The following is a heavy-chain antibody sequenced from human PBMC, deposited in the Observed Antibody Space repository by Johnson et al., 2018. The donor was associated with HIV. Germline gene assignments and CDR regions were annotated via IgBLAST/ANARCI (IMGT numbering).Heavy chain of an antibody. D-gene: IGHD3-3*01. CDR2: IKQDGSEK. CDR3: AKDGLWMAFDI. J-gene: IGHJ3*02. V-gene: IGHV3-7*05. Sequence: VQLVESGGGLVQPGGSLRLSCAASGFTFSSYWMSWVRQAPGQGLEWVANIKQDGSEKYYVDSLKGRFTIARDNAKNSLYLQMNSLRAEDTAVYYCAKDGLWMAFDIWGQGTMVTVSS. CDR1: GFTFSSYW.